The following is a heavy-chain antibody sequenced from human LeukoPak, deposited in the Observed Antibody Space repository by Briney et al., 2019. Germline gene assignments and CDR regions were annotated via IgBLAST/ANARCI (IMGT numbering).Heavy chain of an antibody. Sequence: SETLSLTCAVYGGSLSGYYWSWIRQPPWKGLEWIGEINHSGSTNYNPSLKSRVTISVDTSKNQFSLKLSSVTAADTAVYYCARATGYYDSSGYYDPVSNFDYWGQGTLVTVSS. CDR2: INHSGST. CDR1: GGSLSGYY. CDR3: ARATGYYDSSGYYDPVSNFDY. V-gene: IGHV4-34*01. J-gene: IGHJ4*02. D-gene: IGHD3-22*01.